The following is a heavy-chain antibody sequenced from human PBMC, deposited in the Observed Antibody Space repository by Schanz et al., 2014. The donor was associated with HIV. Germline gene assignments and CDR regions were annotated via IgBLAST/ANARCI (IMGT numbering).Heavy chain of an antibody. CDR1: GGSIISGDYY. V-gene: IGHV4-31*03. CDR2: IYYSGNT. D-gene: IGHD2-21*02. Sequence: QVQLQESGPGLVKPSETLSLTCTVSGGSIISGDYYWTWIRQHPGKGLEWIGYIYYSGNTHYNPSLRGRLTISVDTSKNQFSLKLSSVTAADTAVYYCARGPEVVVTGAPAEYFQHWGQGTLVTVSS. J-gene: IGHJ1*01. CDR3: ARGPEVVVTGAPAEYFQH.